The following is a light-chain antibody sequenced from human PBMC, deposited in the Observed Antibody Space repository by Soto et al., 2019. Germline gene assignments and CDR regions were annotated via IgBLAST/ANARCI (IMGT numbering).Light chain of an antibody. CDR1: QSVSSN. CDR2: GAS. J-gene: IGKJ5*01. V-gene: IGKV3-20*01. CDR3: QRYGRSPPIT. Sequence: IVMTQSPDTLSVSPGERATLSCRASQSVSSNLAWYQQKPGQAPRLLIYGASSRATGVPDRFSGSGSGTDFTLTISRLEPEDFAVYYCQRYGRSPPITFGQGTRLAIK.